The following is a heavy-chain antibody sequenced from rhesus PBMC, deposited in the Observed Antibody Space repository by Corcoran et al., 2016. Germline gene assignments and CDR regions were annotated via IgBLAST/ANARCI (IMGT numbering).Heavy chain of an antibody. D-gene: IGHD6-31*01. V-gene: IGHV1-1*01. CDR1: GYTFTSYY. CDR3: TRGAAAGTHLDY. J-gene: IGHJ4*01. Sequence: QVQLVQSGAAIKQPGASVKLSCKASGYTFTSYYMHWVRQSPGKGLEWIGLISPFNSNKGYSKNNQGSSTITTETSTSTGYMGLSSRRSEDTAVYYCTRGAAAGTHLDYWGQGVLVTVSS. CDR2: ISPFNSNK.